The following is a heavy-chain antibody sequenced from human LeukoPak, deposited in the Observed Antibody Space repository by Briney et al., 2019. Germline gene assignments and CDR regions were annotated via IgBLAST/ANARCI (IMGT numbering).Heavy chain of an antibody. V-gene: IGHV2-5*01. J-gene: IGHJ5*02. D-gene: IGHD3-3*01. CDR2: IYWNDDK. Sequence: SGPTLVNPTQTLTLTCTFSGFSLSTSGVGVGWIRQPPGKALEWPALIYWNDDKRYSPSLKSRLTITKDTSKNQVVLTMTNMDPVDTATYYCAHRRFLELSPRYNWFDPWGQGTLVTVSS. CDR3: AHRRFLELSPRYNWFDP. CDR1: GFSLSTSGVG.